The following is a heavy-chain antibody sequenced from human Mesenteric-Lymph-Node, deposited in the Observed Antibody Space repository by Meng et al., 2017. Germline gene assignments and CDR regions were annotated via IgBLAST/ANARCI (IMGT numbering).Heavy chain of an antibody. CDR1: GFVFSSYV. V-gene: IGHV3-23*01. Sequence: GGSLRLSCAASGFVFSSYVMTWVRLVPGKGLEWVSAISGSGGSTYYADSVKGRFTISRDNSKNTLYLQMNSLRAEDTAVYYCAKDKPTTVTSRGFDYWGQGTLVTVSS. D-gene: IGHD4-17*01. CDR3: AKDKPTTVTSRGFDY. J-gene: IGHJ4*02. CDR2: ISGSGGST.